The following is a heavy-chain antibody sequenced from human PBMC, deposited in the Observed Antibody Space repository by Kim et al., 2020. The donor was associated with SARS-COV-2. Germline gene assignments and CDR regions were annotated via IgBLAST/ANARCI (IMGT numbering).Heavy chain of an antibody. CDR3: ARSGNGPSAFGI. CDR2: ISTRGASI. Sequence: GGSLRLSCAASGLSFSDSYMNWVRQAPGKGLEWLSFISTRGASIFYADSVEGRFTISRDNAKNSLYLQLNYLRDEDTAVYYCARSGNGPSAFGIWGQGA. D-gene: IGHD1-1*01. V-gene: IGHV3-11*01. J-gene: IGHJ1*01. CDR1: GLSFSDSY.